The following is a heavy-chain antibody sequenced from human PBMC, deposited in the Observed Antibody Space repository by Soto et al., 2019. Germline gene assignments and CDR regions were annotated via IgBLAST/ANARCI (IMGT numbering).Heavy chain of an antibody. CDR2: ISYDGSNK. J-gene: IGHJ5*02. CDR1: GFTFSSYG. Sequence: GGSLRLSCAASGFTFSSYGMHWVRQAPGKGLEWVAVISYDGSNKYYADSVKGRFTISRDNSKNTLYLQMNSLRAEDTAVYYCAKDYDFWSGYADNWFDPWGQGTLVTVSS. V-gene: IGHV3-30*18. CDR3: AKDYDFWSGYADNWFDP. D-gene: IGHD3-3*01.